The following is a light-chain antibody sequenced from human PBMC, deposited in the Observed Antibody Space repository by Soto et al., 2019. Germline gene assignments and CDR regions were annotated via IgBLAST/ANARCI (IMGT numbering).Light chain of an antibody. CDR2: DAS. CDR1: QSISSY. CDR3: QKYNSYSRK. V-gene: IGKV3-11*01. Sequence: FTQSPSALSLSSVEGVTLSFRASQSISSYLAWYQQKPGQASRLLIYDASNRPTGIPSRFSGSGSGTEFTLTISSLQPDDVATYSCQKYNSYSRKFGQGTKVDIK. J-gene: IGKJ1*01.